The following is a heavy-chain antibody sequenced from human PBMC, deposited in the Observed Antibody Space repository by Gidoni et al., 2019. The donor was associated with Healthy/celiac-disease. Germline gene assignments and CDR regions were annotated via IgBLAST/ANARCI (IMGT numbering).Heavy chain of an antibody. D-gene: IGHD1-26*01. V-gene: IGHV3-7*03. Sequence: EVQLVESGGGLVQPGGSLRLSCAASGFTFSSYWMRWVRQAPGKGLEWVANIKQDGSEKYYVDSVKGRFTISRDNAKNSLYLQMNSLRAEDTAVYYCARGLWELGADAFDIWGQGTMVTVFS. J-gene: IGHJ3*02. CDR2: IKQDGSEK. CDR3: ARGLWELGADAFDI. CDR1: GFTFSSYW.